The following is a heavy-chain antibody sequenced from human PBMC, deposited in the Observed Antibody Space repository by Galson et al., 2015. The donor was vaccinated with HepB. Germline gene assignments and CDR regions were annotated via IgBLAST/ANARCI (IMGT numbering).Heavy chain of an antibody. D-gene: IGHD2-15*01. CDR3: ARHGLGGSGSSHFDF. J-gene: IGHJ4*02. CDR2: IYYSGST. V-gene: IGHV4-59*08. CDR1: GGSISSYY. Sequence: ETLSLTCTVSGGSISSYYWSWIRQPPGKGLEWIGYIYYSGSTNYNPSLRSRVTISVDTSKNQFSLKLSSVTAADTAVYYCARHGLGGSGSSHFDFWGQGTLVTVSS.